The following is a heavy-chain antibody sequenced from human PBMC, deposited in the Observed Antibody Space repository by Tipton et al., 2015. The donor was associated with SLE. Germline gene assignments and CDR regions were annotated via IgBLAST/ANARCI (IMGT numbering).Heavy chain of an antibody. CDR2: IVYSGST. V-gene: IGHV4-38-2*02. D-gene: IGHD6-13*01. CDR1: GDSKSHY. Sequence: TLSFTCTVSGDSKSHYWGWIRQPPGKGLEWVGSIVYSGSTYYNPSLKSRVTISVDTSKNQFSLKLSSVTAVDTAVYYCARVGSTFDYWGQGTLVTVSS. CDR3: ARVGSTFDY. J-gene: IGHJ4*02.